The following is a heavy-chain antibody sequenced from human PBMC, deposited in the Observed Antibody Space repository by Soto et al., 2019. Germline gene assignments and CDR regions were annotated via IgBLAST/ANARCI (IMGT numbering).Heavy chain of an antibody. CDR2: LSVGNGDT. Sequence: SVKVSCKASGDTRTDFSMHWVRQAPGQRPEWMGWLSVGNGDTKYSQKFQGRVTITRDTSARTAYMELSNLRSEDTAVYYCATSEGDCGGGSCYNYFYYYGMDVWGQGTTVTVSS. J-gene: IGHJ6*02. V-gene: IGHV1-3*01. CDR1: GDTRTDFS. D-gene: IGHD2-15*01. CDR3: ATSEGDCGGGSCYNYFYYYGMDV.